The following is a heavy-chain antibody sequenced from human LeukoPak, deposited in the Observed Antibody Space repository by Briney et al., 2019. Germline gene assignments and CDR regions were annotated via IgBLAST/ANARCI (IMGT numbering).Heavy chain of an antibody. CDR3: ARDGYSYGYYPYYMDV. CDR1: GYSISNSYY. J-gene: IGHJ6*03. D-gene: IGHD5-18*01. V-gene: IGHV4-38-2*02. Sequence: PSETLSLTCIVSGYSISNSYYWGWIRQPPGKGLEWIGSIYYSGSTYYNPSLKSRVTISVDTSKNQFSLKLSSVTAADTAVYYCARDGYSYGYYPYYMDVWGKGTTVTVSS. CDR2: IYYSGST.